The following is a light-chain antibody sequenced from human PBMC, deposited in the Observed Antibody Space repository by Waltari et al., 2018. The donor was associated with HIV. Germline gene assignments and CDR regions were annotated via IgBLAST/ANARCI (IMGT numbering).Light chain of an antibody. CDR3: CSYVGRSTLV. J-gene: IGLJ2*01. V-gene: IGLV2-23*01. Sequence: QSALTQPASVSASPGQSITISCIVVVANSDLVSWYQQYPGKAPKLLIYEATKRPSGVSNRFSASKSDNTASLTISGLQAEDEAEYYCCSYVGRSTLVFGGGTKLTVL. CDR1: VVANSDL. CDR2: EAT.